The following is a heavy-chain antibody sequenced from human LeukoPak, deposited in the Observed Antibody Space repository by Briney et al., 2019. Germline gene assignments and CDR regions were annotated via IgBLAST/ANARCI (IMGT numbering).Heavy chain of an antibody. J-gene: IGHJ4*02. Sequence: GESLKISCKGSGYSFTSYWIGWVRQMPGKGLEWMGIIYPGDSDTRYSPSFQGQVTISADKSISTAYLQWGSLKASDTAMYYCATLDGQYSSGYYFDYWGQGTLVTVSS. V-gene: IGHV5-51*01. D-gene: IGHD6-19*01. CDR3: ATLDGQYSSGYYFDY. CDR2: IYPGDSDT. CDR1: GYSFTSYW.